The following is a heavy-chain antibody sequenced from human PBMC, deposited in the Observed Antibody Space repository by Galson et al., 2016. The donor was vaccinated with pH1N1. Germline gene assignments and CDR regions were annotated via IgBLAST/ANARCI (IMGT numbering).Heavy chain of an antibody. V-gene: IGHV4-38-2*01. J-gene: IGHJ4*02. Sequence: LSLTCAVSGSSINSAVNSAYYWGWIRQPPGKELQWVGSVYHTGSTYYNPSLRSRVTISIDTSKNQFSMKLTSVTAADQAEYYCARNTYSGVWWYWGQGALLTVSS. D-gene: IGHD2-21*01. CDR2: VYHTGST. CDR1: GSSINSAVNSAYY. CDR3: ARNTYSGVWWY.